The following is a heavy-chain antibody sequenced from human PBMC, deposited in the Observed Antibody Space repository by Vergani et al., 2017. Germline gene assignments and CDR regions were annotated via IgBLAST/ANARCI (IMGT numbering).Heavy chain of an antibody. CDR2: FHHTGMT. V-gene: IGHV4-38-2*02. D-gene: IGHD3-10*01. Sequence: QVQLQESGPGLVKPSETLSLTCTVSNYSISRGYFWGWSRRPPGKGLEWIASFHHTGMTYNNPSLKSRATISVDTSKNLISLKFNSVTAADTALYYCARHGGSDNFYHLFDSWGQGTVVTVSS. CDR3: ARHGGSDNFYHLFDS. CDR1: NYSISRGYF. J-gene: IGHJ4*02.